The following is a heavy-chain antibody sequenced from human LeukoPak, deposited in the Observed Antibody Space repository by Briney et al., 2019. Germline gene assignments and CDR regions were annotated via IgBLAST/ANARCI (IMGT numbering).Heavy chain of an antibody. Sequence: GGSLRLSCAASGFTFSTYWMHWVRQAPGKGLVWVSRINSDGSTTNYADSVKGRFTISRDNAKNTLYLQMNSLRVEDTAVYYCARVPPSSSWPLWGQGTLVTISS. CDR1: GFTFSTYW. J-gene: IGHJ4*02. V-gene: IGHV3-74*01. CDR2: INSDGSTT. CDR3: ARVPPSSSWPL. D-gene: IGHD6-13*01.